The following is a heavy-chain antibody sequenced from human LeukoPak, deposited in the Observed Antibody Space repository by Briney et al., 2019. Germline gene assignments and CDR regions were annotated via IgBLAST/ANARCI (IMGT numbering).Heavy chain of an antibody. V-gene: IGHV5-51*01. CDR1: GYSFTSYW. J-gene: IGHJ4*02. CDR3: ARLKQQLVRWRSPDY. D-gene: IGHD6-13*01. Sequence: GESLKISCKGSGYSFTSYWIGWVRQMPGKGLEWMGIIYPGDSDTRYSPSFQGQVTISADKSISTAYLQWSSLKASDTAMYYCARLKQQLVRWRSPDYWGQGTLVTVSS. CDR2: IYPGDSDT.